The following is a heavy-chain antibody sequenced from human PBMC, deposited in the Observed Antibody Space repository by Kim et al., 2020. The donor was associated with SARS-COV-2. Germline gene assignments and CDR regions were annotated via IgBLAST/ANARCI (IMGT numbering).Heavy chain of an antibody. J-gene: IGHJ4*02. D-gene: IGHD5-12*01. CDR3: ARATSGYDLGGY. Sequence: YYADSVKGRFTISRDNAKNSLYLQMNSLRDEDTAVYYCARATSGYDLGGYWGQGTLVTVSS. V-gene: IGHV3-48*02.